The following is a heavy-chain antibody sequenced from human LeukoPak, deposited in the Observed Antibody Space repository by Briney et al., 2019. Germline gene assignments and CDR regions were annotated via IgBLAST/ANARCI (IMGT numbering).Heavy chain of an antibody. CDR2: ISSSSSYI. CDR1: GFTFSSYS. V-gene: IGHV3-21*01. D-gene: IGHD2-21*02. J-gene: IGHJ4*02. CDR3: ARETPLRQVFDY. Sequence: GGSLRLSCAASGFTFSSYSMNWVRQAPGKGLEWVSSISSSSSYIYYADSVKGRFTISRDNAKNSLYLQMNSLRAEDTAVYYCARETPLRQVFDYWRQRTLVTLSS.